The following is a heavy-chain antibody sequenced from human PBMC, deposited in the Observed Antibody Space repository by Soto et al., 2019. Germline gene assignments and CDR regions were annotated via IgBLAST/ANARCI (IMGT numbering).Heavy chain of an antibody. Sequence: GGSLRLSCAASDSSFSAYSLHWVRQAPGKGLEWVAIISFDGSNRDYADSVKGRFTISRDNSKNTLYLQMNSLRPEDTAVYYCAREREVYAVGYDHWGQGTLVTSPQ. D-gene: IGHD2-8*01. CDR2: ISFDGSNR. V-gene: IGHV3-30*01. J-gene: IGHJ4*02. CDR3: AREREVYAVGYDH. CDR1: DSSFSAYS.